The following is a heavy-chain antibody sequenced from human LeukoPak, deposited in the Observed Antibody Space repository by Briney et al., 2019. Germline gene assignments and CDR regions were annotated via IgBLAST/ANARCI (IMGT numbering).Heavy chain of an antibody. V-gene: IGHV4-4*07. Sequence: KPSETLSLTCTVSGGSISSYYWSWIRQPAGKGLEWIGRIYTSGSTNYNPSLKSRVTMSVDTSKNQFSLKLSSVTAADTAVYYCARETVVAAIVTYYYYYYMDAWGKGTTVTVSS. J-gene: IGHJ6*03. CDR2: IYTSGST. D-gene: IGHD2-15*01. CDR3: ARETVVAAIVTYYYYYYMDA. CDR1: GGSISSYY.